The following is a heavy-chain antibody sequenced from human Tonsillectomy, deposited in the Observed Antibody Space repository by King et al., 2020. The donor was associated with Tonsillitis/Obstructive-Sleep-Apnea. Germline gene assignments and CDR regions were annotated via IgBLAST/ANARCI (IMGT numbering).Heavy chain of an antibody. D-gene: IGHD4-17*01. CDR2: INPNFGGI. J-gene: IGHJ4*02. CDR3: TSLHPTTLTARDF. V-gene: IGHV1-2*06. CDR1: GYTFTDYY. Sequence: VQLVESGAEVKKPGASVTVSCTASGYTFTDYYIHWVRQAPGQGLDYMGRINPNFGGINYAQKFQGRVTMTRDTSLSKAYLELSSLRSDDTAVYYCTSLHPTTLTARDFWGQGTLVTVSS.